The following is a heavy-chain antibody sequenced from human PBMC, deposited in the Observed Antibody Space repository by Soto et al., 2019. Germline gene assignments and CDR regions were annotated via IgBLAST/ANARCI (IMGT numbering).Heavy chain of an antibody. CDR2: ISGAGGDR. CDR3: AKDRKKILIVVHTPFDL. CDR1: GFTFGDYA. Sequence: EAQLLESGGTLVHPGGSLRLYCEASGFTFGDYAMSWVRQAPGKGLEWVSGISGAGGDRYYRDSVQGRFTVSRDNSKKTLFLQMTDLRAEDTALYYCAKDRKKILIVVHTPFDLWGRGTQVTVSS. J-gene: IGHJ4*02. D-gene: IGHD2-21*01. V-gene: IGHV3-23*02.